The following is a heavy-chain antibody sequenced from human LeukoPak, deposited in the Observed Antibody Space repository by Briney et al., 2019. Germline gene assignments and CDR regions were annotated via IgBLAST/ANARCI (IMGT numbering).Heavy chain of an antibody. J-gene: IGHJ4*02. CDR3: ARGAHYYGSGSYYSN. CDR2: ISTYNGNT. Sequence: ASVKVSCKASGYTFISYGISWVRQAPGQGLEWMGWISTYNGNTNYAQKLQGRVTMTTDTSTSTAYMELRSLRSDDTAVYYCARGAHYYGSGSYYSNWGQGTLVTVSS. D-gene: IGHD3-10*01. CDR1: GYTFISYG. V-gene: IGHV1-18*01.